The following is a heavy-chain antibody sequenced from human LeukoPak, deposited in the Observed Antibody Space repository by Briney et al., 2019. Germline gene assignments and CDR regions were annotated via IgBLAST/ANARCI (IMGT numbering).Heavy chain of an antibody. Sequence: GASVKVSCKASGYTLTGLVISWWGQALGQGLDGRGGSSAYNGNTNYAQKLQGRVTMTTDTSTSTAYMELRSLRSDDTAVYYCARVGPYCSGGSCYLRSFDYWGQGTLVTVSS. CDR1: GYTLTGLV. J-gene: IGHJ4*02. CDR2: SSAYNGNT. CDR3: ARVGPYCSGGSCYLRSFDY. V-gene: IGHV1-18*01. D-gene: IGHD2-15*01.